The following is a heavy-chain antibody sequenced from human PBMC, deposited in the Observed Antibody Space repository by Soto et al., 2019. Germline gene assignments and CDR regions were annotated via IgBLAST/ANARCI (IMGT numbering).Heavy chain of an antibody. D-gene: IGHD3-10*01. V-gene: IGHV4-59*01. CDR1: GGSISSYY. CDR2: IYYSGHT. Sequence: QVQLQESGPGLVKPSETLSLTCTVSGGSISSYYWSWIRQPPGKGLEWIGYIYYSGHTNYNPSLKSRVTISVDTSKNQSSLKLSSVTAADTAVYYCARDTVRGEVDYWGQGTLVTVSS. CDR3: ARDTVRGEVDY. J-gene: IGHJ4*02.